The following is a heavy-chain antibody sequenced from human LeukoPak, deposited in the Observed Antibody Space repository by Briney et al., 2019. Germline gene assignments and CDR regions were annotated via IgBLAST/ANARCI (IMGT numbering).Heavy chain of an antibody. J-gene: IGHJ4*02. Sequence: ASVKVSCKASGYTFTSYGISWVRQAPGQGLEWMGWISAYNGNTNYAQKLQGRVTMTTDTSTSTAYMELRSLRSDDTAVYYCARDLLGYYDSSGYYFGFDYWGRGTLVTVSS. D-gene: IGHD3-22*01. CDR3: ARDLLGYYDSSGYYFGFDY. CDR1: GYTFTSYG. V-gene: IGHV1-18*01. CDR2: ISAYNGNT.